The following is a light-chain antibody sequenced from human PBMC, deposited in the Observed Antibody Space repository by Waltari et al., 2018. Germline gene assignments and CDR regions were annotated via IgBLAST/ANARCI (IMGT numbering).Light chain of an antibody. V-gene: IGKV1-12*01. CDR1: QGIRSR. Sequence: DIQLTPSPSSVSASVADRVTLTRRASQGIRSRLAWYQQKPGKAPKLLIYDASSLHSGVPSRFSGSGSGTDFTLTIRSLQPEDFATYYCQQVNSFPRTFGQGTKVEVK. CDR3: QQVNSFPRT. CDR2: DAS. J-gene: IGKJ1*01.